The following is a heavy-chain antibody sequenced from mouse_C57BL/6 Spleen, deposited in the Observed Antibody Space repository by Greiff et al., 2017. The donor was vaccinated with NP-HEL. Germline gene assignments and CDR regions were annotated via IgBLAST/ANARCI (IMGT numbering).Heavy chain of an antibody. D-gene: IGHD2-4*01. V-gene: IGHV1-64*01. CDR1: GYTFTSYW. Sequence: VKLKQPGAELVKPGASVKLSCKASGYTFTSYWMHWVKQRPGQGLEWIGMIHPNSGSTNYNEKFKSKATLTVDKSSSTAYLQLSSLTSEGSAFYDCARHYYDRGYAMDYWGQGTSVTVSS. J-gene: IGHJ4*01. CDR3: ARHYYDRGYAMDY. CDR2: IHPNSGST.